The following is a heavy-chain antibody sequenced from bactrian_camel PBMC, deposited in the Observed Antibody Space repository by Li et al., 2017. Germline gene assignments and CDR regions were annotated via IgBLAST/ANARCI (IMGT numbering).Heavy chain of an antibody. CDR3: AADRMACLRPSVQLEAYNF. CDR2: IYIAYRAEDQRT. V-gene: IGHV3S54*01. J-gene: IGHJ4*01. CDR1: GSIYNDNC. Sequence: VQLVESGGGSVQAGGSRRLSCTPSGSIYNDNCMGWFRQAPGKEREAVATIYIAYRAEDQRTYYVDSVKGRFTISPGNATNTVSLQMNSLKPEDTAMYYCAADRMACLRPSVQLEAYNFWGQGTQVTVS.